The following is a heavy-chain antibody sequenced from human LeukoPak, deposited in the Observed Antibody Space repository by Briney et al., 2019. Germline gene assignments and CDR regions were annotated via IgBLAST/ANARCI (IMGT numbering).Heavy chain of an antibody. D-gene: IGHD2-2*02. CDR2: IYYSGNT. J-gene: IGHJ4*02. Sequence: SETLSLTCTVSGGAISRGSYYWGWIRQPPGKGLEWIATIYYSGNTYYNPSLESRVTISVDTSKNQFSLKLTSVTAVDTAVYYCARTLYPWNFDYWGQGALVTVSS. CDR3: ARTLYPWNFDY. V-gene: IGHV4-39*07. CDR1: GGAISRGSYY.